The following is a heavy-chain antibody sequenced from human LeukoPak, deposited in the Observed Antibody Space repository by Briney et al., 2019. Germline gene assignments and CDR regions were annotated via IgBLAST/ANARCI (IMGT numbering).Heavy chain of an antibody. V-gene: IGHV3-23*01. CDR2: ISGSGGST. CDR3: ATMITFGGVIVMDY. CDR1: GFSVSSNY. J-gene: IGHJ4*02. Sequence: GGSLRLSCAASGFSVSSNYLSWVRQAPGKGLEWVSAISGSGGSTYYADSVKGRFTISRDNSKNTLYLQMNSLRAKDTAVYYCATMITFGGVIVMDYWGQGTLVTVSS. D-gene: IGHD3-16*02.